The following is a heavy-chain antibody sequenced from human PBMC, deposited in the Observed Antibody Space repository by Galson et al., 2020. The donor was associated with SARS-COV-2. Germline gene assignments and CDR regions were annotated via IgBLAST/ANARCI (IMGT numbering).Heavy chain of an antibody. V-gene: IGHV3-23*01. Sequence: GGSLRLSCVASGFTFSDCAMSWVPQAPRKGLEWVSSISGDGGPTYFADSVKGRFTISRDNSKNTLYLQMNSLRVEDTAVYYCAAHYDILTGFDYWGQGTRVTVSS. J-gene: IGHJ4*02. D-gene: IGHD3-9*01. CDR3: AAHYDILTGFDY. CDR2: ISGDGGPT. CDR1: GFTFSDCA.